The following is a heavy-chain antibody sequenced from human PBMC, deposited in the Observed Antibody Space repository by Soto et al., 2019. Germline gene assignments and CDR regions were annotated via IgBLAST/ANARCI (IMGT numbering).Heavy chain of an antibody. CDR2: IYWDDDK. D-gene: IGHD1-26*01. CDR1: GFSLTTSGVG. CDR3: ALGRELGAFDI. V-gene: IGHV2-5*02. J-gene: IGHJ3*02. Sequence: QITLKESGPTLVKPTQTLTLTCTFSGFSLTTSGVGVGWIRQPPGKALEWLALIYWDDDKRYSPSLKSRLTITKDTSKNQVVLTMTNMDPADTATYYCALGRELGAFDIWGQGTMVTVSS.